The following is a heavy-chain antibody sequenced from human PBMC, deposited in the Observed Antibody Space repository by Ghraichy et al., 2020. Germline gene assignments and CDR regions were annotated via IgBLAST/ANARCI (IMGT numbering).Heavy chain of an antibody. CDR1: GFTFTTYA. V-gene: IGHV3-23*01. CDR2: ISRDAGRT. Sequence: SCDASGFTFTTYAMSWVRQSPGRGLEWVSTISRDAGRTYFADSLKGRFTISRDNSKNTLYLQMNSLIAEDTAVYYCARDCSLSCYTPFDYWGPGTLVTVSS. D-gene: IGHD2-15*01. J-gene: IGHJ4*02. CDR3: ARDCSLSCYTPFDY.